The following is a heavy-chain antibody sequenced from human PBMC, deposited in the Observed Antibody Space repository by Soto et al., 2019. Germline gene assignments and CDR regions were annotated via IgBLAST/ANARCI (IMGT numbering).Heavy chain of an antibody. Sequence: QVQLVESGGGVVQPGRSLRLSCAASGFTFSSYGIHWVRQAPGKGLEWVAVIWYDGSNKYYADSVKGRFTISRDNSKNTLYLQTDSLRVEDTAVYYCARDDYGMDVWGQGTTVTVSS. CDR3: ARDDYGMDV. CDR1: GFTFSSYG. J-gene: IGHJ6*02. V-gene: IGHV3-33*01. CDR2: IWYDGSNK.